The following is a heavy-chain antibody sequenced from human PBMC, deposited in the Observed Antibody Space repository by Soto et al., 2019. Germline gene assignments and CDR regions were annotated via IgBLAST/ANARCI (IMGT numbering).Heavy chain of an antibody. CDR2: ISGGGDAT. D-gene: IGHD3-3*01. Sequence: EVQLLDSGGGLVQPGGSLRLSCAASGFTFSGYALTWVRQAPGKGLEWVSAISGGGDATFYADSVKGRFTISRDNSKNTLYLQINTRRAEDTAVYYCARKVSGSSGRPDLWYFDLWGRGTLVTVSS. CDR1: GFTFSGYA. CDR3: ARKVSGSSGRPDLWYFDL. J-gene: IGHJ2*01. V-gene: IGHV3-23*01.